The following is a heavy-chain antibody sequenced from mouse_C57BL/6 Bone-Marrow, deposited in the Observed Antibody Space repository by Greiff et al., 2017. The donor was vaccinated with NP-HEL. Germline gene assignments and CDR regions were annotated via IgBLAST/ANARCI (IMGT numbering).Heavy chain of an antibody. J-gene: IGHJ4*01. D-gene: IGHD1-1*01. CDR2: IYPRDGSP. Sequence: QVQLQQSGPELVKPGASVKLSCKASGYTFTSYDINWVKQRPGPGLEWIGWIYPRDGSPKYNEKFKGKATLTVDTSSSTAYMELHSLTSEDSAVYFCARSTVVATRAMDYWGKGTSVTVSS. CDR1: GYTFTSYD. V-gene: IGHV1-85*01. CDR3: ARSTVVATRAMDY.